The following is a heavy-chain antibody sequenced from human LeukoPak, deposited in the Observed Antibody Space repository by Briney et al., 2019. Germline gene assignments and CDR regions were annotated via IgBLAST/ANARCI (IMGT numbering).Heavy chain of an antibody. J-gene: IGHJ6*02. V-gene: IGHV4-59*01. D-gene: IGHD2/OR15-2a*01. CDR3: AKGGSTNFYYGDV. Sequence: PSETLSLTCSVSGGSMTNLYWTWIRQPPGKGQEWIGDIYDSGSTRYNTSLESRVTISVDTSKNQFSLKLSSVTAADTAVYYCAKGGSTNFYYGDVWGQGTTGTVSS. CDR1: GGSMTNLY. CDR2: IYDSGST.